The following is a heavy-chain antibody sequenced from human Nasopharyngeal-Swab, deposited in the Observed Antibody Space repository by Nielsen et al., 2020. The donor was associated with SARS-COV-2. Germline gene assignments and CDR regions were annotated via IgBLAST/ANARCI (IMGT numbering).Heavy chain of an antibody. CDR1: GYSISSGYY. V-gene: IGHV4-38-2*01. CDR3: ARGGHSSPGQLDC. J-gene: IGHJ4*02. CDR2: IYHSGST. D-gene: IGHD6-13*01. Sequence: SETLSLTCAVSGYSISSGYYWGWIRQPPGKGLEWIGSIYHSGSTYYNPSLKSRVTISVDTSKNQFSLKLSSVTAADTAVYYCARGGHSSPGQLDCWGQGTLVTVSS.